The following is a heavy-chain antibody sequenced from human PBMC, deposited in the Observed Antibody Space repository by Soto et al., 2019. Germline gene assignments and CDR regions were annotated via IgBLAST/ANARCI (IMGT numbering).Heavy chain of an antibody. CDR2: TSYDGSGK. J-gene: IGHJ4*02. CDR3: ARLRTTGVLDV. D-gene: IGHD6-13*01. Sequence: QVQLVESGGGVVQPGTSLRVSCVGSGFTFRSYVIHWFRQAPGKGLEWVALTSYDGSGKYYGDFVRGRFTSSRDNSRNTVDLQMYSLRLEDTALYYCARLRTTGVLDVWGQGTLVSVSS. V-gene: IGHV3-30*19. CDR1: GFTFRSYV.